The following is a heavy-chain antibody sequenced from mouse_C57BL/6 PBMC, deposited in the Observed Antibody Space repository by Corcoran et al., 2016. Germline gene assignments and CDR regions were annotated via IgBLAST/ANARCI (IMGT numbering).Heavy chain of an antibody. Sequence: EVQLQPSGPELVKPGASVKISCKASGYTFTDYYMNWVKQSHGKSLEWIGDINPNNGGTSYNQKFKGKATLTVDKSSSTAYMELRSLTSEDSAVYYCARGPPMDYWGQGTSVTVSS. CDR3: ARGPPMDY. CDR2: INPNNGGT. J-gene: IGHJ4*01. V-gene: IGHV1-26*01. CDR1: GYTFTDYY.